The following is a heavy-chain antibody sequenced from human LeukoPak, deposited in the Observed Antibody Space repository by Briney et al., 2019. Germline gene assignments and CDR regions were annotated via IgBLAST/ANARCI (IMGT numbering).Heavy chain of an antibody. D-gene: IGHD3-3*01. CDR1: GDSVSSNSAA. Sequence: SQTLSLTCAISGDSVSSNSAAWNWIRQSPSRGLEWLGRTYYRSKWYNDYAVSVKSRITINPDTSKNQFSPQLNSVTPEDTAVYYCARGYYDFWSGYYRERYYYYMDVWGKGTTVTVSS. CDR3: ARGYYDFWSGYYRERYYYYMDV. V-gene: IGHV6-1*01. CDR2: TYYRSKWYN. J-gene: IGHJ6*03.